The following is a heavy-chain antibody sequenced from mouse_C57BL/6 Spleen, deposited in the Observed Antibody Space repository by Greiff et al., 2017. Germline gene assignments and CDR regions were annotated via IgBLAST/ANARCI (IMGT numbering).Heavy chain of an antibody. CDR1: GYTFTSYW. CDR2: IHPNTGST. D-gene: IGHD1-1*01. Sequence: QVQLQQPGAELVKPGASVKLSCKASGYTFTSYWMHWVQQRPGQGLEWIGMIHPNTGSTNYNEKFKSKATLTVDKAANTAYMQLSSLTSEESAVYYCERSDYYGSSSYYFDYWGRGTTLTVSS. J-gene: IGHJ2*01. CDR3: ERSDYYGSSSYYFDY. V-gene: IGHV1-64*01.